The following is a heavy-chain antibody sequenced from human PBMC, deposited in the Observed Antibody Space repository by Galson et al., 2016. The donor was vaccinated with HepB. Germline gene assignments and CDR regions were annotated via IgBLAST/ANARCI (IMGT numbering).Heavy chain of an antibody. V-gene: IGHV6-1*01. D-gene: IGHD1/OR15-1a*01. CDR1: GDSVSSNSAA. Sequence: CAISGDSVSSNSAAWNWIRQSPSRGLEWLGRTYYRSKWYNDYAVSVKSRIIVNQDTSKNQFSLQLNSVTPEDTAVYYCVEQRKGAPYGMDVWGQGTTVTVSS. J-gene: IGHJ6*02. CDR3: VEQRKGAPYGMDV. CDR2: TYYRSKWYN.